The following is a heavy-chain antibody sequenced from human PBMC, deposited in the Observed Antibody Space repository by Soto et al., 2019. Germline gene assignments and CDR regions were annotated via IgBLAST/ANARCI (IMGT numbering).Heavy chain of an antibody. V-gene: IGHV1-69*06. J-gene: IGHJ4*02. CDR2: IIPIFGTA. D-gene: IGHD3-22*01. CDR3: AILRPYYYDSSGYYSELGY. CDR1: GGTFSSYA. Sequence: ASVKVSCKASGGTFSSYAISWVRQAPGQGLEWMGGIIPIFGTANYAQKFQGRVTITADKSTSTAYTELSSLRSEDTAVYYCAILRPYYYDSSGYYSELGYWGQGTLVTVSS.